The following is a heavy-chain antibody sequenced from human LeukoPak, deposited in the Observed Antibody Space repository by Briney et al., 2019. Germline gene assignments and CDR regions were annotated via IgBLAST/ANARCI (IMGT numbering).Heavy chain of an antibody. CDR1: GFTFSSYS. CDR3: ASSPRTYQLLD. D-gene: IGHD2-2*01. CDR2: ISSSSSYI. J-gene: IGHJ4*02. V-gene: IGHV3-21*01. Sequence: PGGSLRLSCSASGFTFSSYSMNWVRQAPGKGLEWVSSISSSSSYIYYADSVKGRFTISRDNAKNSLYLQMNSLRAEDTAVYYCASSPRTYQLLDWGQGTLVTVSP.